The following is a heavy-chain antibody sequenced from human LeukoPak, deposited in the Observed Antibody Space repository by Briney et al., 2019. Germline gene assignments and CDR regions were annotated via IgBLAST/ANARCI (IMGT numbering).Heavy chain of an antibody. V-gene: IGHV3-30*02. CDR1: GFTFSSYG. CDR2: IRYDGSNK. Sequence: GGSLRLSCAASGFTFSSYGMHWVRQAPGKGLEWVAFIRYDGSNKYYADSVKGRFTISRDNSKNTLYLQMNSLRAEDTAVYYCAKDASRTVVVPAAMWVDYWGQGTLVTVSS. J-gene: IGHJ4*02. D-gene: IGHD2-2*01. CDR3: AKDASRTVVVPAAMWVDY.